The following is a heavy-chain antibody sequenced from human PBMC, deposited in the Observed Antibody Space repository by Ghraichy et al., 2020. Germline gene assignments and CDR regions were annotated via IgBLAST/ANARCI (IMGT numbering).Heavy chain of an antibody. CDR3: ARDGYSSGWYGNSYYYYGMDV. CDR2: IWYDGSNK. J-gene: IGHJ6*02. D-gene: IGHD6-19*01. Sequence: GGSLRLSCAASGFTFSSYGMHWVRQAPGKGLEWVAVIWYDGSNKYYADSVKGRFTISRDNSKNTLYLQMNSLRAEDTAVYYCARDGYSSGWYGNSYYYYGMDVWGQGTTVTVSS. CDR1: GFTFSSYG. V-gene: IGHV3-33*01.